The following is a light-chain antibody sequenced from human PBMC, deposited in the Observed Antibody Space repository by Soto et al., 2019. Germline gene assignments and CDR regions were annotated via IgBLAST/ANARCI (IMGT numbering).Light chain of an antibody. CDR3: SSYTSIATYV. CDR1: DNDVGGYNY. Sequence: QSVLTQPASVSGSAGQSITISCTGTDNDVGGYNYVSWYQQYPDKAPKLIIYDVTNRPSGVSMRFSGSKSGNTASLTISGLRPEDEADYYCSSYTSIATYVFGSGTKVTVL. V-gene: IGLV2-14*01. J-gene: IGLJ1*01. CDR2: DVT.